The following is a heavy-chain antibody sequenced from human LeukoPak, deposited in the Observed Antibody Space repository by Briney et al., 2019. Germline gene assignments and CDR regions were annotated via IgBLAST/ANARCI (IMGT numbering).Heavy chain of an antibody. Sequence: SVKVSCKASGGTFSSYAISWVRQAPGQGLEWMGRIIPIFGIANYAQKFQGRVTITADESTSTAYMELSSLRSEDTAAYYCARDIVVVVAAKWGYYYGMDVWGKGTTVTVSS. D-gene: IGHD2-15*01. J-gene: IGHJ6*04. CDR1: GGTFSSYA. V-gene: IGHV1-69*15. CDR2: IIPIFGIA. CDR3: ARDIVVVVAAKWGYYYGMDV.